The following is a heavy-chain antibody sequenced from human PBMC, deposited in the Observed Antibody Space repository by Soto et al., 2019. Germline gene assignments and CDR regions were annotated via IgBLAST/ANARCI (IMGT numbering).Heavy chain of an antibody. CDR1: GGSVSSGHYY. CDR3: AGEVVGTKLNWFDP. V-gene: IGHV4-61*01. J-gene: IGHJ5*02. Sequence: SETLSLTCTVSGGSVSSGHYYWSWIRQPPGRGLEWIGYMYFSGSTNYNPSLKSRLTISLDKSKNQFSLKLSSVTAADTAVYYCAGEVVGTKLNWFDPWGQGTLVTVSS. D-gene: IGHD1-7*01. CDR2: MYFSGST.